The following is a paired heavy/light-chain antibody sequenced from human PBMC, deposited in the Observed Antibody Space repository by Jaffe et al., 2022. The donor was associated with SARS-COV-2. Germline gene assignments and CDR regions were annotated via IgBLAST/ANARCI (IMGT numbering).Heavy chain of an antibody. J-gene: IGHJ3*02. CDR1: GFTFSNAW. V-gene: IGHV3-15*01. CDR3: TTAVTMVRGVIGADDAFDI. Sequence: EVQLVESGGGLVKPGGSLRLSCAASGFTFSNAWMSWVRQAPGKGLEWVGRIKSKTDGGTTDYAAPVKGRFTISRDDSKNTLYLQMNSLKTEDTAVYYCTTAVTMVRGVIGADDAFDIWGQGTMVTVSS. D-gene: IGHD3-10*01. CDR2: IKSKTDGGTT.
Light chain of an antibody. CDR2: EDS. J-gene: IGLJ2*01. CDR1: ALPKKY. CDR3: YSTDSSGNQEV. V-gene: IGLV3-10*01. Sequence: SYELTQPPSVSVSPGQTARITCSGDALPKKYAYWYQQKSGQAPVLVIYEDSKRPSGIPERFSGSSSGTMATLTISGAQVEDEADYYCYSTDSSGNQEVFGGGTKLTVL.